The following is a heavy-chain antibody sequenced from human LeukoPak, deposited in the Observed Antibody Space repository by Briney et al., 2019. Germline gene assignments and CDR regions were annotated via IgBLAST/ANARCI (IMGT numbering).Heavy chain of an antibody. CDR3: ARAVCSSTSCYPVGYYYYMDV. CDR2: VYYSGST. CDR1: GGSFSSSSYC. V-gene: IGHV4-39*07. D-gene: IGHD2-2*01. Sequence: PSETLSLTCTVSGGSFSSSSYCWGWIRQPPGEGLEWIGTVYYSGSTYYNPSLKSRVTISVDTSKNQFSLKLSSVTAADTAVYYCARAVCSSTSCYPVGYYYYMDVWGKGTTVTVSS. J-gene: IGHJ6*03.